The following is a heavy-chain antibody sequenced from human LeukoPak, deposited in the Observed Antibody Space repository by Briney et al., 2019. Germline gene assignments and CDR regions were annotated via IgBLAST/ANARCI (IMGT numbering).Heavy chain of an antibody. D-gene: IGHD1-26*01. V-gene: IGHV5-51*01. CDR2: IYPGDSDT. Sequence: GESLKISCKGSGYSFTSYWIGWVRQMPGKGLEWMGIIYPGDSDTRYSPSFQGQVTISADKSISTAYLQWSSLKASDTAMYYCARHVRVGATTNDVLDYWGQGTLVTVSS. CDR1: GYSFTSYW. CDR3: ARHVRVGATTNDVLDY. J-gene: IGHJ4*02.